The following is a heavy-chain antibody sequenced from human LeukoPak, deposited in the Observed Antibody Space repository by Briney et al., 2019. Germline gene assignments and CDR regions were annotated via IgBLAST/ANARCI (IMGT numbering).Heavy chain of an antibody. CDR3: ARTSGYYPRGCLDY. J-gene: IGHJ4*02. D-gene: IGHD3-22*01. Sequence: ASVKVSCKASGGTFISYAISWVRQAPGQGLEWMGGIIPIFGTANYAQKFQGRVTITADESTSTAYMELSSLRSEDTAVYYCARTSGYYPRGCLDYWGQGTLVTVSS. CDR2: IIPIFGTA. CDR1: GGTFISYA. V-gene: IGHV1-69*13.